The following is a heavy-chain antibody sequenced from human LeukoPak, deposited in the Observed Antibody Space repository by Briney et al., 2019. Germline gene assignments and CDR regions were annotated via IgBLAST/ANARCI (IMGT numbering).Heavy chain of an antibody. CDR3: AKDMGYYYGSGSYPPENDY. CDR2: VPFEGSNK. Sequence: GGSLRLSCAATGFPFSTHSLNWVRQAPGKGLEWVAVVPFEGSNKYYAGSVKGRFTISRDNSKNTLSLQMNSLRAEDTAVYYCAKDMGYYYGSGSYPPENDYWGQGTLVTVSS. J-gene: IGHJ4*02. CDR1: GFPFSTHS. D-gene: IGHD3-10*01. V-gene: IGHV3-30*18.